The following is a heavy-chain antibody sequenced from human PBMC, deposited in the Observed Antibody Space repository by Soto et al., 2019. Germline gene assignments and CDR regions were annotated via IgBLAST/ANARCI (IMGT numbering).Heavy chain of an antibody. V-gene: IGHV1-58*01. Sequence: SVKVSCKASGFTFTSSAVQWVRRARGQRLEWIGWIVVGSGNTNYAQKFQERVTITRDMSTSTAYMELSSLRSEDTAVYYCAAEDSSGFYFDYWGQGTLVTVSS. D-gene: IGHD6-19*01. J-gene: IGHJ4*02. CDR2: IVVGSGNT. CDR3: AAEDSSGFYFDY. CDR1: GFTFTSSA.